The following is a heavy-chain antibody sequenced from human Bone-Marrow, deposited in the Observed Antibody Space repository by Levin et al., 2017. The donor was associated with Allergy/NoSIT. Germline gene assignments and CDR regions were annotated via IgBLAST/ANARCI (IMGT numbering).Heavy chain of an antibody. V-gene: IGHV1-69*06. Sequence: ASVKVSCKASGGTFSSYAISWVRQAPGQGLEWMGGIIPIFGTANYAQKFQGRVTITADKSTSTAYMELSSLRSEDTAVYYCARGGGRLRFLEWLLYDMVRWDYYYYMDVWGKGTTVTVSS. D-gene: IGHD3-3*01. CDR3: ARGGGRLRFLEWLLYDMVRWDYYYYMDV. CDR1: GGTFSSYA. CDR2: IIPIFGTA. J-gene: IGHJ6*03.